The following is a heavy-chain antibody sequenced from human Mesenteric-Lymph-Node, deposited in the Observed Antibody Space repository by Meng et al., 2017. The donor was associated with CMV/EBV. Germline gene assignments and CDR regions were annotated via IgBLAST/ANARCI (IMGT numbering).Heavy chain of an antibody. D-gene: IGHD2-2*01. CDR3: AKVPSLYCSSTSCYFDY. V-gene: IGHV3-23*01. J-gene: IGHJ4*02. CDR2: VSGSGGST. Sequence: GGSLRLSCAASGFTFSSYAMSWVRQAPGKGLEWVSAVSGSGGSTYFADSVKGRFTISRDNSKNTLYMQMNSLRAEDTAVYYCAKVPSLYCSSTSCYFDYWGQGTLVTVSS. CDR1: GFTFSSYA.